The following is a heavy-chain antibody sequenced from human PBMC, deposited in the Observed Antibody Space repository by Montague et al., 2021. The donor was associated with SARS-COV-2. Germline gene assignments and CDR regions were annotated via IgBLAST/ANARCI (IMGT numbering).Heavy chain of an antibody. D-gene: IGHD3-3*01. CDR3: ARRYDFYRAEAFDV. V-gene: IGHV2-5*02. J-gene: IGHJ3*01. CDR2: IYWDGDQ. Sequence: PALVKPTQTPTLTCVFSGFSLNTDGVGVAWLRRPPGKALEWLALIYWDGDQRYSPSLKTRVTITKDTSRNRVVLTMTNLDPVDTATYYCARRYDFYRAEAFDVWGQGTMVTVSS. CDR1: GFSLNTDGVG.